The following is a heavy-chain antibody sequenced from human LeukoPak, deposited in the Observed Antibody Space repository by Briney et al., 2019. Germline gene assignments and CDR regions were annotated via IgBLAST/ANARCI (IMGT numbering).Heavy chain of an antibody. CDR1: GFTFRNYA. V-gene: IGHV3-7*03. CDR2: IKQDGSEK. J-gene: IGHJ4*02. D-gene: IGHD5/OR15-5a*01. Sequence: PGGSLRLSCAASGFTFRNYAMTWVRQAPGKGLEWVANIKQDGSEKYYVDSVKGRFTISRDNAKSSLYLQMNSLRAEDTAIYYCVRAIGSVSSYWGQGTLVTVSS. CDR3: VRAIGSVSSY.